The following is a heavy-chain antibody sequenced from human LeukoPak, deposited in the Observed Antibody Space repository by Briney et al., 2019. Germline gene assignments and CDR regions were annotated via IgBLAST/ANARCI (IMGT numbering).Heavy chain of an antibody. V-gene: IGHV4-39*07. J-gene: IGHJ4*02. CDR3: ARGERLLWFGSLSVDYYFDY. Sequence: SETLSLTCTVSGGSISSSSYYWDWIRQPPGKGLEWIGSIYYSGSTYYNPSLKSRVIISVDMSKNQFSLKLSSVTAADTAVYYCARGERLLWFGSLSVDYYFDYWGQGTLVTVSS. D-gene: IGHD3-10*01. CDR1: GGSISSSSYY. CDR2: IYYSGST.